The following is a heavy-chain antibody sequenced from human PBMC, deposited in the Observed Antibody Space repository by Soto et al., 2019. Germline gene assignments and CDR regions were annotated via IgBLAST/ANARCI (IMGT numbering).Heavy chain of an antibody. CDR1: GFTFSSYG. V-gene: IGHV3-30*18. D-gene: IGHD3-16*02. CDR3: AKVYDYVWGSYRPAAFDI. CDR2: ISYDGSNK. J-gene: IGHJ3*02. Sequence: GSLRLSCAASGFTFSSYGMHWVRQAPGKGLEWVAVISYDGSNKYYADSVKGRFTISRDNSKNTLYLQMNSLRAEDTAVYYCAKVYDYVWGSYRPAAFDIWGQGTMVTVSS.